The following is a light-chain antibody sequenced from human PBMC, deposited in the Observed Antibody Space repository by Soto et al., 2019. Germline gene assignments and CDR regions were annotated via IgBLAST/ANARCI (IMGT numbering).Light chain of an antibody. Sequence: DIQMTQSPSSLSASVGDRVTINCRASQGISCLLAWYQQKPGKAPKLLIYAASSLQSGVPSRFSGSGSGTDFTLTISSLQPEDFATYYCQQANSFPFTFGPGTKVDIK. CDR1: QGISCL. V-gene: IGKV1-12*01. J-gene: IGKJ3*01. CDR3: QQANSFPFT. CDR2: AAS.